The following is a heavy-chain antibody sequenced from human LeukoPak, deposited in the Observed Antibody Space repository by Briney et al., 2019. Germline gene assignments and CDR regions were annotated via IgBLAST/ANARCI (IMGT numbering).Heavy chain of an antibody. CDR2: ISGSGGST. J-gene: IGHJ5*02. Sequence: GGSLRLSCAASGFTFSSYAMRWVRQAPGKGLEWVSAISGSGGSTYYADSVKGRFTISRDNSKNTLYLQMNSLRAEDTAVYYCAKDPTWIQLWPHNWFDPWGQGTLVTVSS. D-gene: IGHD5-18*01. CDR1: GFTFSSYA. V-gene: IGHV3-23*01. CDR3: AKDPTWIQLWPHNWFDP.